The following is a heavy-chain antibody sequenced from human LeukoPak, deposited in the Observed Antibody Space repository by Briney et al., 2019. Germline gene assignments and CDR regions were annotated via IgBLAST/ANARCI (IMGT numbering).Heavy chain of an antibody. Sequence: RGSLRLSCAASGFTFSSYAMSWVRQAPGKGLEWVSAISGSGGSTYYADSVKGRFTISRDNSKNTLYLQMNSLRAEDTAVYYCAKARYCSVGSCYHDYWGQGTLVPVSS. CDR1: GFTFSSYA. CDR2: ISGSGGST. J-gene: IGHJ4*02. D-gene: IGHD2-15*01. CDR3: AKARYCSVGSCYHDY. V-gene: IGHV3-23*01.